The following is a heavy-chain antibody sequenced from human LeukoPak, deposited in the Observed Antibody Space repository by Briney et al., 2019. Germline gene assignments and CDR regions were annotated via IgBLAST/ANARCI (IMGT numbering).Heavy chain of an antibody. CDR2: VYSTGTP. CDR1: GDSISRRSSY. D-gene: IGHD3-10*01. CDR3: TRGLQERGIIRGFDF. J-gene: IGHJ4*01. Sequence: SETLSLTCSVSGDSISRRSSYWTWIRQPAGRGLEWIGRVYSTGTPNYNPSLKSRLAMSVDTSKNQFSLTLNSVTAADTAVYFCTRGLQERGIIRGFDFWGPGILVTVSS. V-gene: IGHV4-61*02.